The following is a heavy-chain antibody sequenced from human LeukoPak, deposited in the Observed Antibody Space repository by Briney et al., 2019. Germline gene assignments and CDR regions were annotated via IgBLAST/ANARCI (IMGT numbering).Heavy chain of an antibody. D-gene: IGHD1-26*01. Sequence: SETLSLTCTVSGGSISSYYWSWIRQPPGKGLEWIGYIYYSGSTNYNPSLKSRVTISVDTSKNQFSLKLSSVTAADTAVYYCARVWYSGSLNYFDYWGQGTLVTVSS. CDR2: IYYSGST. V-gene: IGHV4-59*08. CDR3: ARVWYSGSLNYFDY. J-gene: IGHJ4*02. CDR1: GGSISSYY.